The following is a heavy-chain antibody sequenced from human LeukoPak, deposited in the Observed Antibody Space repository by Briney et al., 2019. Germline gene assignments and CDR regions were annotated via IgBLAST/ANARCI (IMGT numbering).Heavy chain of an antibody. CDR3: ARGLSGLNYFDY. D-gene: IGHD2/OR15-2a*01. CDR1: GGSISSHY. CDR2: IYYSGST. Sequence: SETLSLTCTVSGGSISSHYWSWIRQPPGKGLEWIGYIYYSGSTNYNPSLKSRVTISVDTSKNQFSLKLSSVTAADTAVHYCARGLSGLNYFDYWGQGTLVTVSS. J-gene: IGHJ4*02. V-gene: IGHV4-59*11.